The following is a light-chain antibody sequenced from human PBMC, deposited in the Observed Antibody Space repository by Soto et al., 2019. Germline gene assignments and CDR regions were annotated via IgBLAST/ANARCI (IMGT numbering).Light chain of an antibody. CDR1: QSISTY. Sequence: DLPMTQSPSSLSASVGDRVTITCRASQSISTYLNWYQQKPGKAPKLLISAASSLQSGVPSRFSGSGSGTDFTLTISSLQAEDSATYHCQQSYTTPLTFGGGTKVEIK. CDR3: QQSYTTPLT. CDR2: AAS. J-gene: IGKJ4*01. V-gene: IGKV1-39*01.